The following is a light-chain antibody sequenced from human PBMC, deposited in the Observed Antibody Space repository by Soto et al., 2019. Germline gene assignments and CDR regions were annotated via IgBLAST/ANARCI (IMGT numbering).Light chain of an antibody. CDR1: SSDVGGYNY. Sequence: QSALPQPASVSGSPGQSITISCTGTSSDVGGYNYVSWYQQHPGKAPKLMIYDVSNRPSGVSNRFSGSKSGNTASLTISGLQAEDEADYNCSSYTSSSTRVFGGGTKLTVL. CDR3: SSYTSSSTRV. J-gene: IGLJ2*01. CDR2: DVS. V-gene: IGLV2-14*01.